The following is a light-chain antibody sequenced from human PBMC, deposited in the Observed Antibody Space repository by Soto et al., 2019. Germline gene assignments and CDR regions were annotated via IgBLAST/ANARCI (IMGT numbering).Light chain of an antibody. CDR2: DVS. J-gene: IGLJ1*01. CDR1: SSDVGGYNY. CDR3: SSYTTSSTLLSG. V-gene: IGLV2-14*01. Sequence: QPGSESGSRWPPNTKSSTGTSSDVGGYNYVSWYQQHPGKAPKLMIYDVSNRPSGVSNRFSGSKSGNTASLTISGLQAEYEADYYCSSYTTSSTLLSGFGTGTKVTVL.